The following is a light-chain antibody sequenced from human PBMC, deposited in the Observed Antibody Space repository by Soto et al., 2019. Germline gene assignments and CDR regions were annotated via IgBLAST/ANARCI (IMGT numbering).Light chain of an antibody. CDR1: HNIERW. Sequence: IQMTQSPSTLSASVGDRVTITCRASHNIERWMAWYQQKRGRAPSLLIFDATTLHSGVPSRFSGGGSGTEFTLTINGLQPDDFATSYCQQFAKSSTLGQGTKVDIK. CDR2: DAT. J-gene: IGKJ1*01. CDR3: QQFAKSST. V-gene: IGKV1-5*01.